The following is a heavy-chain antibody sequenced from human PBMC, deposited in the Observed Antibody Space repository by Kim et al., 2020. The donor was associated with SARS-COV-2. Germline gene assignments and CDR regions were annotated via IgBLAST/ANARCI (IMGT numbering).Heavy chain of an antibody. Sequence: HADSVKGRFTISRDNSKNQLYLQRNSLRAEDTAVYYCAKDRLRGNDYFDYWGQGTLVTVSS. D-gene: IGHD3-22*01. V-gene: IGHV3-30*02. J-gene: IGHJ4*02. CDR3: AKDRLRGNDYFDY.